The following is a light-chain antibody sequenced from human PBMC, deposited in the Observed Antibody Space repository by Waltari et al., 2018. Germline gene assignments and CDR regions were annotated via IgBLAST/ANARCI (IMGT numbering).Light chain of an antibody. V-gene: IGLV1-44*01. J-gene: IGLJ3*02. Sequence: QSVLTQPPSTSGTPGQRVSISCSGTNSNLGPNNVNWYQQVPGTAPKLLIYTSNQRPSGVPDRFSGSQSGTSASLAITGLQPEDEGDYYCVSWDDSLNGWVFGGGTKLTVL. CDR1: NSNLGPNN. CDR2: TSN. CDR3: VSWDDSLNGWV.